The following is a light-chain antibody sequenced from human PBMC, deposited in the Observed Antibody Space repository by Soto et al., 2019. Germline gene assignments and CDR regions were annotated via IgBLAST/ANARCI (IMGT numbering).Light chain of an antibody. CDR2: EVI. V-gene: IGLV2-14*01. CDR3: GSYTSASTLV. Sequence: QSALTQPASVSGSPGQSITISCTGTSSDVGAYNYVSWYQQLPGKAPKLMIYEVINRPSGVSNRFSGSKSGNTASLTISGLQAEDEADYYCGSYTSASTLVFGTGTKVTVL. J-gene: IGLJ1*01. CDR1: SSDVGAYNY.